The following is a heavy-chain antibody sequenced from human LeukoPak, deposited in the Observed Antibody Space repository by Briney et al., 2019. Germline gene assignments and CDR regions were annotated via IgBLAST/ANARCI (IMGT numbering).Heavy chain of an antibody. D-gene: IGHD2-15*01. CDR1: GDSVSSNTAA. V-gene: IGHV6-1*01. CDR3: ARDGWPAFDY. Sequence: SQTLSLTCVIAGDSVSSNTAAWNWIRQSPLRGLEWLGRTFYRSKWYNDYAGSVKSRITISPDTSKNHFSLHLDSVIPEDTAMYYCARDGWPAFDYWGQGSLVTVSS. J-gene: IGHJ4*02. CDR2: TFYRSKWYN.